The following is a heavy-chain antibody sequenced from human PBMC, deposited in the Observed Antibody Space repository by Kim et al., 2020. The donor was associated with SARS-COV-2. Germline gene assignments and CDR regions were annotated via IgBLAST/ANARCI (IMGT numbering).Heavy chain of an antibody. V-gene: IGHV3-30*07. CDR3: ARDLLVGATSYGMDV. D-gene: IGHD1-26*01. Sequence: AQSGRRRVHLARDKSKNTLYLQMSGLRAEDTAVYYCARDLLVGATSYGMDVWGQGTTVTVSS. J-gene: IGHJ6*02.